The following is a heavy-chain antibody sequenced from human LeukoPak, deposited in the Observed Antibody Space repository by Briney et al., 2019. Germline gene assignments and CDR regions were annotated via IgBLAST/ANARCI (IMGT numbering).Heavy chain of an antibody. V-gene: IGHV3-21*01. CDR2: ISSSSSYI. D-gene: IGHD5-12*01. CDR1: GFTFSSYS. CDR3: ARGWGDIVATIAWYSSSYYFDY. Sequence: GGSLRLSCAASGFTFSSYSMNWVRQAPGKGLEWVSSISSSSSYIYYADSVKGRFTISRDNAKNSLYLQMNSLRAEDTAVYYCARGWGDIVATIAWYSSSYYFDYWGQGTLVTVSS. J-gene: IGHJ4*02.